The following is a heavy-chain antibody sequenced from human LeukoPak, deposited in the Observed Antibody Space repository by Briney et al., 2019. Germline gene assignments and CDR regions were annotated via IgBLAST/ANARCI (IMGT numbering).Heavy chain of an antibody. CDR1: GFTFSSYG. V-gene: IGHV3-30*18. CDR3: ANGDYRALDY. CDR2: ISYDGSNK. J-gene: IGHJ4*02. Sequence: SGGSLRLSCAASGFTFSSYGMHWVRQAPGKGLEWVAVISYDGSNKYYADSVKGRFTISRDNSKNTLYLQMNSLRAEDTAVYYCANGDYRALDYWGQGTLVTVSS. D-gene: IGHD4-11*01.